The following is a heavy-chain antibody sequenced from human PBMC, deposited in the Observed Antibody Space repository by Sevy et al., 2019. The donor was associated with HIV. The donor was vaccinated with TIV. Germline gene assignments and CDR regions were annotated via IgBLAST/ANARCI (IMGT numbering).Heavy chain of an antibody. CDR1: GFTISGSA. D-gene: IGHD3-22*01. V-gene: IGHV3-73*01. Sequence: GGSLRLSCAASGFTISGSAMHWVRQASGKGLEWVGRIRSKANSYATAYAASVKGRFTISRDDSKNTAYLQMNSLKTEDTAVYYCTRPLYYYDSSGYSPPDAFDIWGQGTMVTVSS. J-gene: IGHJ3*02. CDR2: IRSKANSYAT. CDR3: TRPLYYYDSSGYSPPDAFDI.